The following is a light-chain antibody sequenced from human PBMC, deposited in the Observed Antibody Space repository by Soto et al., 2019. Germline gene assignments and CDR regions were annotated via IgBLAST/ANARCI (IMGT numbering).Light chain of an antibody. CDR3: SSYTRSSTVV. CDR2: DLS. CDR1: SSDVGGYNY. Sequence: QSALTQPASVSGSPGQSITISCTGTSSDVGGYNYVSWYQQHPGKAPKLMIYDLSNRPSGVSNRFSGSRSGNTASLTISGLQAEDEADYYCSSYTRSSTVVFGGGTKLTVL. J-gene: IGLJ2*01. V-gene: IGLV2-14*01.